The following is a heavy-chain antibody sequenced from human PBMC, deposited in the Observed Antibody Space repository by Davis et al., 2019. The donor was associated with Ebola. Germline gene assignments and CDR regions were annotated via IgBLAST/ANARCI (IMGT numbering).Heavy chain of an antibody. D-gene: IGHD2-2*01. Sequence: AASVTVSCKASGYTFTSYHMHWVRQAPGQGLQWMGIINPSGGSTSYAQKFQGRVTVTRDTSTSTVYMELRSLRSEDTAVYYCARDACITTTCQGGANWFDPWGQGTLVIVSS. CDR1: GYTFTSYH. J-gene: IGHJ5*02. CDR2: INPSGGST. CDR3: ARDACITTTCQGGANWFDP. V-gene: IGHV1-46*03.